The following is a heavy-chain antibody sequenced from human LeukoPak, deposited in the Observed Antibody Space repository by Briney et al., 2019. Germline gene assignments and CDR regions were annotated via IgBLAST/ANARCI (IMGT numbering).Heavy chain of an antibody. Sequence: GGSLRLSCAASGFTFSSYWMHWVRQAPGKGLVWVSRINSDGSSTSYADSVKGRFTISRDNAKNSLYLQMNSLRAEDTAVYYCAREKDSSVPYFDYWGQGTLVTVSS. J-gene: IGHJ4*02. CDR3: AREKDSSVPYFDY. CDR2: INSDGSST. CDR1: GFTFSSYW. D-gene: IGHD3-22*01. V-gene: IGHV3-74*01.